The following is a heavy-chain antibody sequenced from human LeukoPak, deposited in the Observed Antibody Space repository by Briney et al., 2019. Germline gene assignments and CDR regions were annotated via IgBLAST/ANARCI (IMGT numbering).Heavy chain of an antibody. CDR2: ISAYNGNT. CDR3: ARSGPGSDYYYMDV. Sequence: GASVKVSCKASGYTFTTYGITWVRQAPGQGLEWMGWISAYNGNTNYAQKVQGRVTMTTDTSTSTAYMELRSLRSDDTAVYYCARSGPGSDYYYMDVWGKGTTVTVSS. V-gene: IGHV1-18*01. J-gene: IGHJ6*03. CDR1: GYTFTTYG. D-gene: IGHD3-10*01.